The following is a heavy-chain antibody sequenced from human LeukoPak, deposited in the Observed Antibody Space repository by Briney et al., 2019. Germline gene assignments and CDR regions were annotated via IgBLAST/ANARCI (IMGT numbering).Heavy chain of an antibody. CDR2: IYPRDSRT. V-gene: IGHV5-51*01. CDR1: GYSFSSYW. D-gene: IGHD2-2*01. Sequence: GESLKISCKGSGYSFSSYWIAWVRQVSGKGVEWMGVIYPRDSRTTYSPSFQDQVTISAAKSISTAYLQSTSLKASDTAMYYCARHLSDITSSPNYWGPGTLVTVSS. CDR3: ARHLSDITSSPNY. J-gene: IGHJ4*02.